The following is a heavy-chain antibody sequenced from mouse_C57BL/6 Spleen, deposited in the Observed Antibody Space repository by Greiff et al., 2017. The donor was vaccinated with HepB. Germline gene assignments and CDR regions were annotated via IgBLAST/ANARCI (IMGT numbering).Heavy chain of an antibody. V-gene: IGHV1-82*01. Sequence: VQLQQSGPELVKPGASVKISCKASGYAFSSSWMNWVKQRPGKGLEWIGRIYPGDGDTNYNGKFKGKATLTADKSSSTAYMQLSSLTSEDSAVYFCAREGGYLYAMDYWGQGTSVTVSS. CDR2: IYPGDGDT. D-gene: IGHD2-2*01. CDR1: GYAFSSSW. J-gene: IGHJ4*01. CDR3: AREGGYLYAMDY.